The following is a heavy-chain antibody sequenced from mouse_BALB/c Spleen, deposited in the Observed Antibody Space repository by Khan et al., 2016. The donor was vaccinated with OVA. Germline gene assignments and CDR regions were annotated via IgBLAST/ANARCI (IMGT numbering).Heavy chain of an antibody. CDR1: GYTFTSYD. V-gene: IGHV1-85*01. J-gene: IGHJ2*01. CDR2: IFPGDGGT. Sequence: QVRLQQSGAELVKPGASVKLSCKASGYTFTSYDINWVRQRPEQGLEWIGWIFPGDGGTNYNEKFKGKATLTTDKSSSTAYMHLSRLTSQDSAVYFCARRRGNYDYWGQVTNLTVSS. D-gene: IGHD2-1*01. CDR3: ARRRGNYDY.